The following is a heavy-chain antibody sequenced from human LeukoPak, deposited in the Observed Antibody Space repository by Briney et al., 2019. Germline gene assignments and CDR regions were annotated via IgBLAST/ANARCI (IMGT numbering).Heavy chain of an antibody. CDR3: AKELHGSGNYAFDY. J-gene: IGHJ4*02. CDR2: VSVNGGTT. D-gene: IGHD3-10*01. V-gene: IGHV3-23*01. Sequence: PEGSLRLSCAASGFTFSSCALSWVRQAPGKGLEWVSTVSVNGGTTYYADSVKGRFTISRDNSKNTLYLQMNSLRAEDTAVYFCAKELHGSGNYAFDYWGQGTLVTVSS. CDR1: GFTFSSCA.